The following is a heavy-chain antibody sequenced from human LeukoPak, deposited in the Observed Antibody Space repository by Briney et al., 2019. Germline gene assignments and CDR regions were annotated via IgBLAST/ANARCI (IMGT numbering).Heavy chain of an antibody. V-gene: IGHV3-48*03. CDR2: ISSSGSTI. D-gene: IGHD6-13*01. CDR3: ARGVIAARY. CDR1: GFTFSSYE. Sequence: QTGGSLRLSCAASGFTFSSYEMNWVRQAPGKGLEWVSYISSSGSTIYYADSVKGRFTISRDNAKNSLYLQMNSLRAEDTTVYYCARGVIAARYWGQGTLVTVSS. J-gene: IGHJ4*02.